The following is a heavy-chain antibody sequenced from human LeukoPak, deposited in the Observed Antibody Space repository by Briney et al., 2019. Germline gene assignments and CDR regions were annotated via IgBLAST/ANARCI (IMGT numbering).Heavy chain of an antibody. V-gene: IGHV3-23*01. Sequence: PGGSLRLSCAASGFTFSSYAMSWVRQAPGKGLEWVSAISGSGSSTYYADSVKGRFTISRDNSKNTLYLQMNSLRAEDTAVYYCAKVSYFDWLFQFDYWGQGTLVTVSS. J-gene: IGHJ4*02. CDR3: AKVSYFDWLFQFDY. D-gene: IGHD3-9*01. CDR2: ISGSGSST. CDR1: GFTFSSYA.